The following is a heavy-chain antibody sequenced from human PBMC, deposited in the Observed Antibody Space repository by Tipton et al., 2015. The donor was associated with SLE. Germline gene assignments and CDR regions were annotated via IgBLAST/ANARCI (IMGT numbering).Heavy chain of an antibody. CDR3: AREPLEVREWFDL. Sequence: TLSLTCIVSGGSISSSAYFWDWIRQSPGKGLEWIGGIYHSGITDYNPSLKSRVTISVDTSKNQFSLKLSSVTAADTAVYYCAREPLEVREWFDLWGRGTLVTVSS. CDR1: GGSISSSAYF. J-gene: IGHJ2*01. CDR2: IYHSGIT. V-gene: IGHV4-39*07. D-gene: IGHD3-3*01.